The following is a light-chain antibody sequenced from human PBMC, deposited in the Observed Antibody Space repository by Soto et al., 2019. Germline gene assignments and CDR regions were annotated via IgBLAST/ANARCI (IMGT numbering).Light chain of an antibody. V-gene: IGKV1-5*01. CDR1: QSISSW. CDR2: DAS. J-gene: IGKJ2*01. CDR3: QQYNSYRYT. Sequence: DIQMTQSPSTLSASVGDRVTITCRASQSISSWLAWYQQKPGKAPKLLIYDASSLESGVPSRFSGIGSGTEFTLTISSLQRDDFATYYCQQYNSYRYTFGQGTKLEIK.